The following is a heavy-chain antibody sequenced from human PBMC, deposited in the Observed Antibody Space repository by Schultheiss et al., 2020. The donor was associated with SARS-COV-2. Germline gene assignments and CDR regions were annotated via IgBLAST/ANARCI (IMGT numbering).Heavy chain of an antibody. CDR1: GGSISSGGYY. CDR2: IYYSGST. V-gene: IGHV4-31*03. CDR3: ARDYYDSGYAFDI. J-gene: IGHJ3*02. D-gene: IGHD3-22*01. Sequence: SETLSLTCTVSGGSISSGGYYWSWIRQHPGKGLEWIGYIYYSGSTYYNPSLKSRVTISVDTSKYQFSLKLSSVTAADTAVYYCARDYYDSGYAFDIWGQGTMVTVSS.